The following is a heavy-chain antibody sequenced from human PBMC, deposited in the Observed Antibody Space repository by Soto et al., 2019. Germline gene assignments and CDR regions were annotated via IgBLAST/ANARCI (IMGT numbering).Heavy chain of an antibody. CDR1: GGSFSGYY. Sequence: QVQLQQWGAGLLKPSETLSLTCAVYGGSFSGYYWSWIRQPPGKGLEWMGEINHSGGTNYNPSLKRRVTISLDTSKNQFSLKLSSVTAADTAVYYCARTYSSSWSPFDYWGQGTLVTVSS. D-gene: IGHD6-13*01. J-gene: IGHJ4*02. CDR3: ARTYSSSWSPFDY. V-gene: IGHV4-34*01. CDR2: INHSGGT.